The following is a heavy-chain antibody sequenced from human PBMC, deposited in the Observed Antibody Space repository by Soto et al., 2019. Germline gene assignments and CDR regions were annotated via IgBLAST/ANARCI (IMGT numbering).Heavy chain of an antibody. V-gene: IGHV4-4*02. D-gene: IGHD3-22*01. J-gene: IGHJ4*02. Sequence: PSETLSLTCAVSSGSISSSNWWSWVRQPPGKGLEWIGYIYHSGSTNYNPSLNSRVTISADTSKNQFSLKLNSVTAVDTAVYYCARFYYDGSRYHSALDHWGQGILVTVSS. CDR3: ARFYYDGSRYHSALDH. CDR1: SGSISSSNW. CDR2: IYHSGST.